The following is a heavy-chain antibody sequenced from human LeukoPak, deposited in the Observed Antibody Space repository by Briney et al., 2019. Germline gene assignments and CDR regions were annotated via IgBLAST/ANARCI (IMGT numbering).Heavy chain of an antibody. V-gene: IGHV3-48*01. J-gene: IGHJ4*02. D-gene: IGHD6-19*01. CDR1: GFTFSSYS. CDR2: ISSSSSTI. Sequence: SGGSLRLSCAASGFTFSSYSMNWVRQAPGKGLEWVSYISSSSSTIYYADSVKGRFTISRDNAKNSLYLQMNSLRAKDTAVYYCARDAAGEACDYWGQGTLVTVSS. CDR3: ARDAAGEACDY.